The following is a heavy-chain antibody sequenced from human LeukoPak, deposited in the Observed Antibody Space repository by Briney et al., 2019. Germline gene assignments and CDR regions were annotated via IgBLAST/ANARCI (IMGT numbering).Heavy chain of an antibody. V-gene: IGHV4-34*01. CDR1: GGSFSGYY. CDR3: ARIVVGATFDY. J-gene: IGHJ4*02. Sequence: PSETLSLTCAVYGGSFSGYYWSWIRQPPGKGLEWVGEINHSGSTNYNPSLKSRVTISVDTSKNQFALNLSSVTAADTAVYYCARIVVGATFDYWGQGTLVTVCS. CDR2: INHSGST. D-gene: IGHD1-26*01.